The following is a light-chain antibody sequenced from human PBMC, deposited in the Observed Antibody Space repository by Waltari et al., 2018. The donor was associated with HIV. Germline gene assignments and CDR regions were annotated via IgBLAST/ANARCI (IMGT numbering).Light chain of an antibody. CDR1: SGHTNYA. J-gene: IGLJ3*02. CDR2: LKSDGSH. Sequence: QLVLTQSPSASASLGASVKLTCTLSSGHTNYAIAWHQQQPEKGPRYLMNLKSDGSHSKGDGIPDRFSGSSSGAERYLTISSLQSEDEADYYCQTWGTGIQVFGGGTELTVL. CDR3: QTWGTGIQV. V-gene: IGLV4-69*02.